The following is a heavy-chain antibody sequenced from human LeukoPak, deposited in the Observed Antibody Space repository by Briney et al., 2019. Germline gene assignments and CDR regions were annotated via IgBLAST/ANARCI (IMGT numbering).Heavy chain of an antibody. J-gene: IGHJ2*01. CDR3: AKDRTVGASYWYFDL. D-gene: IGHD1-26*01. CDR1: GFTVSNNY. Sequence: GGSLRLSCAASGFTVSNNYMSWVRQAPGRGLEWVSTIYSGGDTHYADSVKGRFTVSRDNSKNTLYLQMNGLRAEDAAIYYCAKDRTVGASYWYFDLWGRGTLVTVSS. V-gene: IGHV3-53*01. CDR2: IYSGGDT.